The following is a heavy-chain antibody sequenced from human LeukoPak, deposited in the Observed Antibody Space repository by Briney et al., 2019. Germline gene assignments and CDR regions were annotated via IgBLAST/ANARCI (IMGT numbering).Heavy chain of an antibody. Sequence: GRSLRLSCAASGFTFSSYAMHWVRQAPGKGLEWVAVISYDGSNKYYADSVKGRFTISRDNSKNTLYLQMNSQRAEDTAVYYCARDRGYSSVYFDYWGQGTLVTVSS. CDR2: ISYDGSNK. CDR1: GFTFSSYA. CDR3: ARDRGYSSVYFDY. V-gene: IGHV3-30-3*01. J-gene: IGHJ4*02. D-gene: IGHD6-19*01.